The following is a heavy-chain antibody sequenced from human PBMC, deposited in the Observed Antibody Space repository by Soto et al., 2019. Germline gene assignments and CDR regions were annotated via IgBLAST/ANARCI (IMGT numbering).Heavy chain of an antibody. J-gene: IGHJ3*02. V-gene: IGHV2-5*02. Sequence: SGPTLVNPTQTLTLTCTFSGFSLSTSGVGVGWIRQPPGKALEWLALIYWDDDKRYSPSLKSRLTITKDTSKNQVVLTMTNMDPVDTATYYCAHXRDLGYCSSTSCYKLQGDDAFDIWG. CDR3: AHXRDLGYCSSTSCYKLQGDDAFDI. CDR2: IYWDDDK. CDR1: GFSLSTSGVG. D-gene: IGHD2-2*02.